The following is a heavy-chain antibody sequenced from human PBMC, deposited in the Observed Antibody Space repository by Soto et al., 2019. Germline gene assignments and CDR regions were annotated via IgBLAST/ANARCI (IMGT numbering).Heavy chain of an antibody. J-gene: IGHJ3*02. D-gene: IGHD2-15*01. CDR2: FDPEDGET. V-gene: IGHV1-24*01. CDR1: GYTLTELS. CDR3: ATERYCSGGRCYEGPNWDAFDI. Sequence: ASVKVSCKVSGYTLTELSMHWVRQAPGKGLEWMGGFDPEDGETIYAQKFQGRVTMTEDTSTDTAYMELSSLRSEDTAVYYCATERYCSGGRCYEGPNWDAFDIWGQGTMVTVSS.